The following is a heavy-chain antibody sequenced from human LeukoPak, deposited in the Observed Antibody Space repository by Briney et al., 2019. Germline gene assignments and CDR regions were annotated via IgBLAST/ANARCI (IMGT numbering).Heavy chain of an antibody. D-gene: IGHD6-19*01. Sequence: GGSLRLSCAASGFTFTKAWMSWVRQAPGKGLEWVSGISGSGGSTYYADSVKGRFTISRDNSKNTLYLQMNSLRAEDTAVYYCAKERTAVAGTGRDGYWGQGTLVTVSS. CDR1: GFTFTKAW. CDR3: AKERTAVAGTGRDGY. CDR2: ISGSGGST. V-gene: IGHV3-23*01. J-gene: IGHJ4*02.